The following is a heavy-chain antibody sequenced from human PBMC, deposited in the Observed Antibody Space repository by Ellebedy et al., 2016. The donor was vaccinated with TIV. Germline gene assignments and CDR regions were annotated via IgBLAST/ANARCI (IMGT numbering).Heavy chain of an antibody. D-gene: IGHD3-16*01. CDR2: INKDGSEK. V-gene: IGHV3-7*01. CDR1: GLIFSNVR. J-gene: IGHJ4*01. Sequence: GGSLRLSXAASGLIFSNVRMGWVRQAPGKGLEWVANINKDGSEKYYADSVKGRFIISRDNAKNSSFLQMNSLRGDDAAMYYCTGRGGCNTSCSDHWGHGTVVSVSS. CDR3: TGRGGCNTSCSDH.